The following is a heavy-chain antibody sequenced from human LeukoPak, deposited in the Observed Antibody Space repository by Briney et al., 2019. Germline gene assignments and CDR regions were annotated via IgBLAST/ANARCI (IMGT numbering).Heavy chain of an antibody. J-gene: IGHJ4*02. CDR1: GFTFSIDW. V-gene: IGHV3-7*01. D-gene: IGHD3-16*01. CDR3: ARDAEGEFGPEYYFDY. CDR2: IKQDGSEK. Sequence: PGGSLRLSCAASGFTFSIDWMSWVRQAPGKGLEWVANIKQDGSEKYYVDSVKGRFTISRYNAKNSLYLQMNSLRAEDTAVYYCARDAEGEFGPEYYFDYWGQGTLVTVSS.